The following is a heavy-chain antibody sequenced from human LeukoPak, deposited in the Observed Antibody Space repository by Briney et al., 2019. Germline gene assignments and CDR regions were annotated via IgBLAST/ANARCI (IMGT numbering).Heavy chain of an antibody. CDR2: IYHSGST. CDR3: AMGSYDSSGYHFDY. Sequence: SETLSLTCTVSGYSISSGYYWGWIRQPPGKGLEWIGSIYHSGSTYYNPSLKSRVTISVDTSKNQFSLKLSSVTAADTAVYYCAMGSYDSSGYHFDYWGQGTLVTVSS. D-gene: IGHD3-22*01. V-gene: IGHV4-38-2*02. CDR1: GYSISSGYY. J-gene: IGHJ4*02.